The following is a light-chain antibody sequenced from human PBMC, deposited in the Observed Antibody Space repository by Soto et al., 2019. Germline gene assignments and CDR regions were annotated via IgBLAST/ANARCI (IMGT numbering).Light chain of an antibody. Sequence: QSVLTQPPSASGTPGQRVTISCSGSSSNIGSNTVNWYQQLPGTAPKLLIYSNNQRPPGVPDRFSGSKSGTSASLAISGLQSEDEADYNCAAWDDSLNGLFGGGTQLTVL. V-gene: IGLV1-44*01. CDR2: SNN. CDR3: AAWDDSLNGL. J-gene: IGLJ2*01. CDR1: SSNIGSNT.